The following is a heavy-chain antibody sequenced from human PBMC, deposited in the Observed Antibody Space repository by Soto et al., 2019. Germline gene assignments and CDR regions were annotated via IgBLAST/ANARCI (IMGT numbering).Heavy chain of an antibody. V-gene: IGHV1-69*01. D-gene: IGHD6-6*01. CDR2: IIPIFGTA. CDR1: GGTFSSYA. J-gene: IGHJ6*02. CDR3: ARDTARPYYYGMDV. Sequence: QVQLVQSGAEVKKPGSSVKVSCKASGGTFSSYAISWVRQAPGQGLEWMGGIIPIFGTANYAQKFQGRVTITADESTSTAYMGLSSLRSEDTAVYYCARDTARPYYYGMDVWGQGTTVTVSS.